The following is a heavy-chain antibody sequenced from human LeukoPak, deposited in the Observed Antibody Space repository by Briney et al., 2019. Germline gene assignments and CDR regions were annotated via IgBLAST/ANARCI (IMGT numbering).Heavy chain of an antibody. CDR1: GGSISSGGYY. J-gene: IGHJ5*02. Sequence: SETLSLTCTVSGGSISSGGYYWSWIRQHPGKGLEWIGYIYYSVNTYYNPSLKSRVTLSVDTSKNQFSLKLTSVTAADTAVYYCARGTDTYAKGWFDPWGQGTLVTVSS. CDR2: IYYSVNT. V-gene: IGHV4-31*03. D-gene: IGHD2-2*01. CDR3: ARGTDTYAKGWFDP.